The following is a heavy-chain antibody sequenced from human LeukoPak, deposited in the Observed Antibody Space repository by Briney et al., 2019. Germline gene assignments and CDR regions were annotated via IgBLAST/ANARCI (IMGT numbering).Heavy chain of an antibody. V-gene: IGHV3-64D*09. CDR3: VKDKYYDNSAYRSGAFDI. CDR2: ISSNGGRT. D-gene: IGHD3-22*01. Sequence: GGSLRLSCSASGFTFRTYAMHWVRQAPGKGLECVSIISSNGGRTYYADSVKGRFTISRDNSKNTLYLQMSSLRADDTSVYYCVKDKYYDNSAYRSGAFDIWGQGTMVTVSS. J-gene: IGHJ3*02. CDR1: GFTFRTYA.